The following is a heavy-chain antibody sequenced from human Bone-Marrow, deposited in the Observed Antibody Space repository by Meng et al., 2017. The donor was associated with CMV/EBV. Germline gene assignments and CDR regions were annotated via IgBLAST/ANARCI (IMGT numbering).Heavy chain of an antibody. V-gene: IGHV1-18*01. CDR1: GYTLTKYG. J-gene: IGHJ6*02. D-gene: IGHD3-3*01. CDR3: ARERFLGSGMDV. CDR2: ISAYNGNT. Sequence: ASVKVSCKASGYTLTKYGVTWVRQAPGQGLEWMGWISAYNGNTNYAQKLQGRVTMTTDTSTSTAYMELRSLRSDDTAVYYCARERFLGSGMDVWGQGTTVTVSS.